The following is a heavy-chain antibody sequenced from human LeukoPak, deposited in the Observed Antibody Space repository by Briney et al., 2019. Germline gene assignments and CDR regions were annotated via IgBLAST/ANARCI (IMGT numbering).Heavy chain of an antibody. V-gene: IGHV1-2*02. J-gene: IGHJ4*02. Sequence: GASVKVSCKASGYTFTGYYMHWVRQAPGQGLEWMGWINPNSGGTNYAQKFQGRVTMTRDTSISTAYMELSRLRSDDTAVYYCARGRGYSYGYYFDYWGQGTLVTVSS. CDR1: GYTFTGYY. CDR3: ARGRGYSYGYYFDY. D-gene: IGHD5-18*01. CDR2: INPNSGGT.